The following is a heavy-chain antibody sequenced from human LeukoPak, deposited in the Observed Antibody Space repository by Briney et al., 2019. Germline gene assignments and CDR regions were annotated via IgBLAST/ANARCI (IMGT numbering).Heavy chain of an antibody. CDR3: ARADVVVVADCFDY. CDR2: IYSGGST. D-gene: IGHD2-15*01. J-gene: IGHJ4*02. CDR1: GFTVSSNY. V-gene: IGHV3-53*04. Sequence: GGSLRLSCAASGFTVSSNYMSWVRQAPGKGLEWVSVIYSGGSTYYADSVKGRFTISRHNSKNTLYLQMNSLRAEDTAVYYCARADVVVVADCFDYWGQGTLVTLSS.